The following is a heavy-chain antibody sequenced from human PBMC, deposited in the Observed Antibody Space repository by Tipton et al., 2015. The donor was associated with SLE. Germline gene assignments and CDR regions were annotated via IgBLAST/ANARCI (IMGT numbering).Heavy chain of an antibody. CDR2: IYYSGST. J-gene: IGHJ3*02. D-gene: IGHD2-21*01. Sequence: TLSLTCTVSGGSISSYYWSWIRQPPGKGLEWIGYIYYSGSTNYNPSLKSRVTISVDTSKNQFSLKLSSVTAADTAVYYCARHMGAFDIWGQGTMVTVSS. V-gene: IGHV4-59*01. CDR1: GGSISSYY. CDR3: ARHMGAFDI.